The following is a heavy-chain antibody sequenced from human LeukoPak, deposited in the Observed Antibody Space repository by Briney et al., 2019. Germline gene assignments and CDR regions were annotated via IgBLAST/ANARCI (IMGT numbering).Heavy chain of an antibody. Sequence: GGSLRLSCAASGFTFSSYGMHWVRQAPGKGLEWVAVISHDGGNEYYADSVKGRFSISRDNSKNTLYLQMNSLRAEDTAVYYCARDRCSSTSCPALTYWGQGTLVTVSS. D-gene: IGHD2-2*01. CDR1: GFTFSSYG. J-gene: IGHJ4*02. CDR2: ISHDGGNE. CDR3: ARDRCSSTSCPALTY. V-gene: IGHV3-30*03.